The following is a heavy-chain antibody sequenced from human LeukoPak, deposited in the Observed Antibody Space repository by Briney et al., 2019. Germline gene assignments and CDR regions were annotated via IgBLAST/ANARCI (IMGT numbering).Heavy chain of an antibody. Sequence: GGSLRLSRAASGFTFTTFWMNWVRQAPGEGLVWVSLINTDGRTTTYADSVKGRFTISRDNSKNTLYLQMNSLRAEDTAVYYCAKGGAFSTYYFDYWGQGTLVTVSS. D-gene: IGHD4/OR15-4a*01. CDR2: INTDGRTT. J-gene: IGHJ4*02. CDR3: AKGGAFSTYYFDY. V-gene: IGHV3-74*01. CDR1: GFTFTTFW.